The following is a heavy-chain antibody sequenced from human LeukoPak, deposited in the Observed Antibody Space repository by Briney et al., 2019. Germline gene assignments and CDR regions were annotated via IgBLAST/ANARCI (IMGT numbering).Heavy chain of an antibody. CDR1: GGSFSGYY. V-gene: IGHV4-34*01. D-gene: IGHD3-22*01. Sequence: SETLSLACAVYGGSFSGYYWSWIRQPPGKGLEWIGEINHSGSTNYNPSLKSRVTISVDTSKNQFSLKLSSVTAADTAVYYCASLGYYDSSSGYFAAFDIWGQGAMVTVSS. J-gene: IGHJ3*02. CDR3: ASLGYYDSSSGYFAAFDI. CDR2: INHSGST.